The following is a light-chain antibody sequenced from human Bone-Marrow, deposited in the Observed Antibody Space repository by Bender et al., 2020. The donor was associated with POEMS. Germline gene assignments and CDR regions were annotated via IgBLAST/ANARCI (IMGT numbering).Light chain of an antibody. CDR3: CSYAGTYTWV. Sequence: SYEVTQPPSVSVSPGQTASITCSGDDLGDKYVAWYQQKPGQSPVLVIYQDTKRPAGVPDRFSGSKSGNTASLTISGLQAEDEADYYCCSYAGTYTWVFGGGTKLTVL. J-gene: IGLJ3*02. CDR1: DLGDKY. V-gene: IGLV3-1*01. CDR2: QDT.